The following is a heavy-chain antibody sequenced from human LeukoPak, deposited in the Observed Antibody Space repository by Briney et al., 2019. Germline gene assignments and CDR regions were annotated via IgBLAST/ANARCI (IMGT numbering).Heavy chain of an antibody. D-gene: IGHD2-2*02. Sequence: GKSLRLSCAASGFTFSSYAMSWVRQAPGKGLEWVSAISGSGGSTYYADSVKGRFTISRDNSKNTLYLQMNSLRAEDTAVYYCAKEDIVVVPAAIPHVSIDYWGQGTLVTVSS. CDR1: GFTFSSYA. J-gene: IGHJ4*02. V-gene: IGHV3-23*01. CDR2: ISGSGGST. CDR3: AKEDIVVVPAAIPHVSIDY.